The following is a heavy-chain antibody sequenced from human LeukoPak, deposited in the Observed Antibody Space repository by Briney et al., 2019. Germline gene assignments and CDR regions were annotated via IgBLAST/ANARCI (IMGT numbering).Heavy chain of an antibody. CDR3: STLTSRGLSDS. Sequence: GGSLRLSCAASGFAFTNAWMNWVRQAPGKGLEWVGRIKSKADGETIDYAAPVEGRFTFSRDDSKNMLYLQMNSLKSEDTAVYYCSTLTSRGLSDSWGQGTLVTVSS. CDR1: GFAFTNAW. J-gene: IGHJ4*02. CDR2: IKSKADGETI. V-gene: IGHV3-15*07. D-gene: IGHD1-20*01.